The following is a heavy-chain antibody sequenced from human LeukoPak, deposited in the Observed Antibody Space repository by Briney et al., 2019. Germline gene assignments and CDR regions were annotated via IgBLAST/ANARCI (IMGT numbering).Heavy chain of an antibody. V-gene: IGHV4-39*01. D-gene: IGHD3-10*01. CDR1: GGSISSSSYY. J-gene: IGHJ4*02. CDR3: ARPTYYYGSGSPRRDYFDY. Sequence: SETLSLTCTVSGGSISSSSYYWGWIRQPPGKGLEWIGSIYYSGSTYYNPSLKSRVTISVDTSKNQFSLKLSSVTAADTAVYYCARPTYYYGSGSPRRDYFDYWGQGTLVTVSS. CDR2: IYYSGST.